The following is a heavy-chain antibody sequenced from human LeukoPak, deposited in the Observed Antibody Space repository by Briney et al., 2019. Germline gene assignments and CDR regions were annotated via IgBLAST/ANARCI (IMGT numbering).Heavy chain of an antibody. CDR1: GYTFTSYG. CDR2: IIPIFGTA. J-gene: IGHJ4*02. Sequence: SVKVSCKASGYTFTSYGISWVRQAPGQGLEWMGRIIPIFGTANYAQKFQGRVTITTDESTSTAYMELSSLRSEDTAVYYCARERIGDFSGTLSWPYYFDYWGQGTLVTVSS. CDR3: ARERIGDFSGTLSWPYYFDY. V-gene: IGHV1-69*05. D-gene: IGHD3-10*01.